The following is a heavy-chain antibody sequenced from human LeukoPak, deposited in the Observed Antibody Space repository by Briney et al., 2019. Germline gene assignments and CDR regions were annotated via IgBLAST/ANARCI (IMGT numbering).Heavy chain of an antibody. V-gene: IGHV4-61*02. Sequence: SQTLSLTCTVSGGSISSGSYYWSWIRQPAGKGLEWIGRIYTSGSANYNPSLKSRVTISVDTSKNQFSLKLSSVTAADTAVCYCARVGCGGDCSPYYYYYYYYMDVWGKGTTVTISS. CDR2: IYTSGSA. J-gene: IGHJ6*03. CDR3: ARVGCGGDCSPYYYYYYYYMDV. D-gene: IGHD2-21*02. CDR1: GGSISSGSYY.